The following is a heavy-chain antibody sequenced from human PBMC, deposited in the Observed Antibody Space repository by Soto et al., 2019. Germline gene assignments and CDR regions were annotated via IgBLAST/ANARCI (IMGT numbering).Heavy chain of an antibody. V-gene: IGHV4-59*01. Sequence: SETLSLTCTVSGGSISSYYWSWIRQPPGKGLEWIGYIYYSGSTNYNPSLKSRVTISVDTSKNQSSLKLSSVTAADTAVYYCARLDYYDSSGSHAYWGQGTLVTVS. D-gene: IGHD3-22*01. CDR2: IYYSGST. CDR1: GGSISSYY. CDR3: ARLDYYDSSGSHAY. J-gene: IGHJ4*02.